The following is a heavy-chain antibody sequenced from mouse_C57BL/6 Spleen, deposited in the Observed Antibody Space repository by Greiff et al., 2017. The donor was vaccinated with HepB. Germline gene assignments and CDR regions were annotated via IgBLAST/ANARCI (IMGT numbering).Heavy chain of an antibody. D-gene: IGHD2-3*01. CDR2: ISSGGSYT. J-gene: IGHJ3*01. CDR3: ARLHDGYPFAY. V-gene: IGHV5-6*01. Sequence: EVKVVESGGDLVKPGGSLKLSCAASGFTFSSYGMSWVRQTPDKRLEWVATISSGGSYTYYPDSVKGRFTISRDNAKNTLYLQMSSLKSEDTAMYYCARLHDGYPFAYWGQGTLVTVSA. CDR1: GFTFSSYG.